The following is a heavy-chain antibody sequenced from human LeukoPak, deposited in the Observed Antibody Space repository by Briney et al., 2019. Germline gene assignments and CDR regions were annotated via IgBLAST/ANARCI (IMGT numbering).Heavy chain of an antibody. CDR2: IDYSGST. CDR3: ARLRLGATGWFDP. Sequence: SETLSLTCTVSGGSISSYYWSWIRQPPGKGLEWIGYIDYSGSTNYNPSLKSRVTISVDTSENQFSLKLSSVTAADTAVYYCARLRLGATGWFDPWGQGTLVTVSS. D-gene: IGHD1-26*01. CDR1: GGSISSYY. J-gene: IGHJ5*02. V-gene: IGHV4-59*08.